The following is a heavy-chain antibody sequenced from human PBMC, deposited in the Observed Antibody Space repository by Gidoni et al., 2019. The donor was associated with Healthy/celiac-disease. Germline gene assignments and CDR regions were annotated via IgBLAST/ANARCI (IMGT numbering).Heavy chain of an antibody. Sequence: EVQLVESGGGLVQPGGSLRLSCAASGFTFSSYSMNWVRQAPGKGLEWVSYISSSSSTIYYADSVKGRFTISRDNAKNSLYLQMNSLRDEDTAVYYCARDRRYGALRYCSGGSCYGSTYYYYGMDVWGQGTTVTVSS. CDR1: GFTFSSYS. V-gene: IGHV3-48*02. CDR2: ISSSSSTI. D-gene: IGHD2-15*01. J-gene: IGHJ6*02. CDR3: ARDRRYGALRYCSGGSCYGSTYYYYGMDV.